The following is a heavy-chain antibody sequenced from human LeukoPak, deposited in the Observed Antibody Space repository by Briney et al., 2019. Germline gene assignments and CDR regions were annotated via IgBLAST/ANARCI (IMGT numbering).Heavy chain of an antibody. CDR2: IIPIFGTT. CDR1: GGTFSSYA. Sequence: ASVKVFCKASGGTFSSYAISWVRQTPGQGLEWMGGIIPIFGTTNYAQKFQGRVTITADESTSTAYMELSSLRSEDTAVYYCARDRRDGDGYYYGVDVWGQGTTVTVSS. J-gene: IGHJ6*02. D-gene: IGHD4-17*01. V-gene: IGHV1-69*13. CDR3: ARDRRDGDGYYYGVDV.